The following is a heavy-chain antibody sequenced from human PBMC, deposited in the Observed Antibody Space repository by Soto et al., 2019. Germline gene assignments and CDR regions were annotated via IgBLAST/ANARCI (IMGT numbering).Heavy chain of an antibody. D-gene: IGHD2-21*02. CDR3: ARAPVGGTVTATTTVYYYYMDV. J-gene: IGHJ6*03. CDR2: INHSGST. V-gene: IGHV4-34*01. CDR1: GGSFSGYY. Sequence: ETLSLTCAVYGGSFSGYYWSWIRQPPGKGLEWIGEINHSGSTNYNPSLKSRVTISVDTSKNQFSLKLSSVTAADTAVYYCARAPVGGTVTATTTVYYYYMDVWGKGTTVTVSS.